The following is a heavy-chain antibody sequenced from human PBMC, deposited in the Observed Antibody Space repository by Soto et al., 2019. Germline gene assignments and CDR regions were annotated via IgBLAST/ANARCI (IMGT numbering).Heavy chain of an antibody. Sequence: GGSLRLSCAASGFTFSSYAMHWVRQAPGKGLEWVAVISYDGSNKYYADSVKGRFTISRDNSKNTLYLQMNSLRAEDTAVYYCARDEYSSGWYVAFDIWGQGTMVTV. CDR3: ARDEYSSGWYVAFDI. J-gene: IGHJ3*02. D-gene: IGHD6-19*01. CDR2: ISYDGSNK. V-gene: IGHV3-30-3*01. CDR1: GFTFSSYA.